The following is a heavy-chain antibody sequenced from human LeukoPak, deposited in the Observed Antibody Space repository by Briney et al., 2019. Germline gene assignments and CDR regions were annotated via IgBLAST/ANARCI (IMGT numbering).Heavy chain of an antibody. CDR3: ARARGYDSSGYYAFDY. V-gene: IGHV1-46*01. CDR2: INPSGGST. J-gene: IGHJ4*02. D-gene: IGHD3-22*01. CDR1: GYTFTSYY. Sequence: ASVKVSCKASGYTFTSYYMHWVRQAPGQGLEWMGIINPSGGSTSYAQKFQGRVTMTRDTSTSTVYMELSSLRSEDTAVYYCARARGYDSSGYYAFDYWGQGTQVTVSS.